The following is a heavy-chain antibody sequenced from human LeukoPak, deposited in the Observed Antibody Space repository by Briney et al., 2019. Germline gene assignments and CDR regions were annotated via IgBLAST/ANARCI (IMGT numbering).Heavy chain of an antibody. CDR1: GGSISSYY. V-gene: IGHV4-59*01. CDR2: IYYSGST. D-gene: IGHD4-17*01. CDR3: ARDPKDYGDYGDAYDY. Sequence: SETLSLTCTVSGGSISSYYWSWIRQPPGKGLEWIGYIYYSGSTNYNPSLKSRVTISVDTSKNQFSLKLSSVTAEDTAVYYCARDPKDYGDYGDAYDYWGQGTLVTVSP. J-gene: IGHJ4*02.